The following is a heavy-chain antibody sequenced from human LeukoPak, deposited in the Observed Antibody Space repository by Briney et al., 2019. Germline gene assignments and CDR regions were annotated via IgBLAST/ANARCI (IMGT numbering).Heavy chain of an antibody. V-gene: IGHV4-34*01. D-gene: IGHD4-17*01. CDR1: GGSFSGYY. CDR2: INHSGST. J-gene: IGHJ3*02. Sequence: PSETLSLTCAVYGGSFSGYYWSWIRQPPGKGLEWIGEINHSGSTNYNPSLKGRVTISVDTSKNQFSLKLSSVTAADTAVYYCARKGGYGDYSDDAFDIWGQGTMVTVSS. CDR3: ARKGGYGDYSDDAFDI.